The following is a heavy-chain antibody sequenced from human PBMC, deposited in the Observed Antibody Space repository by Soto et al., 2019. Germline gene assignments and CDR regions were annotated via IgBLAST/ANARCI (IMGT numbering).Heavy chain of an antibody. CDR1: GVSIDKYY. CDR2: IFYSGGT. CDR3: ARGIQPPTLSPWDV. J-gene: IGHJ6*01. V-gene: IGHV4-59*01. D-gene: IGHD2-2*01. Sequence: SETLSLTCNVSGVSIDKYYWTWIRQSPGRGLEWIGYIFYSGGTNYNPSLKSRVTISADVSKSLVSLKMTSVSAADTALYYCARGIQPPTLSPWDVWGQGTPVTGS.